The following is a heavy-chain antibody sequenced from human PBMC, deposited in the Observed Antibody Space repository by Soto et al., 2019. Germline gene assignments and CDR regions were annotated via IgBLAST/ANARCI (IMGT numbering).Heavy chain of an antibody. CDR3: ARGPGTDDAFDI. Sequence: PSETLSLTCTVSGGSIRSGCCCWGWIRQPPGKGLEWIGYIYYSGSTNYNPSLKSRVTISVDTSKNQFSLKLSSVTAADTAVYYCARGPGTDDAFDIWGQGTMVTV. CDR1: GGSIRSGCCC. CDR2: IYYSGST. D-gene: IGHD1-1*01. V-gene: IGHV4-61*05. J-gene: IGHJ3*02.